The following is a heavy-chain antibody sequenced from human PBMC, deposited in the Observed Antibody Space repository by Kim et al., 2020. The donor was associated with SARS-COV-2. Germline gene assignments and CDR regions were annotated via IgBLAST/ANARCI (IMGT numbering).Heavy chain of an antibody. D-gene: IGHD3-9*01. CDR3: ARVSVSRYFDWLLEIYYYYYGMDV. CDR2: IYSGGST. CDR1: GFTVSSNY. J-gene: IGHJ6*02. Sequence: GGSLRLSCAASGFTVSSNYMSWVRQAPGKGLEWVSVIYSGGSTYYADSVKGRFTISRDNSKNTLYLQMNSLRAEDTAVYYCARVSVSRYFDWLLEIYYYYYGMDVWGQGTTVTVSS. V-gene: IGHV3-53*01.